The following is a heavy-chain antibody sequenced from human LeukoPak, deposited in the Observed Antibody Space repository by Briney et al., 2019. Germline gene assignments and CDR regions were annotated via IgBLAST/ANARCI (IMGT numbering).Heavy chain of an antibody. CDR1: GFTFSRYS. CDR3: AELGITMIGGV. J-gene: IGHJ6*04. V-gene: IGHV3-21*01. D-gene: IGHD3-10*02. CDR2: ISSSSSYI. Sequence: GGSLRLSCAASGFTFSRYSMNWVRQTPGKGVEWVSSISSSSSYIYYADSVKGRFTISRDNAKNSLYLQMNSLRAEDTAVYYCAELGITMIGGVWGKGTTVTISS.